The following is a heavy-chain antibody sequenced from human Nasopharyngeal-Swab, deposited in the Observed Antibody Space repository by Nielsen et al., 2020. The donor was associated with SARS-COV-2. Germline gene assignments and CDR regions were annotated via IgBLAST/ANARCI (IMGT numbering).Heavy chain of an antibody. Sequence: ASVKVSCKASGYTFRSYGISWVRQAPGQGLEWMGRINPNSGGTNYAQKFQGRVTMTRDTSISTAYMELSRLRSDDTAVYYCARDLTSVAGTGDYYYGMDVWGQGTTVTVSS. V-gene: IGHV1-2*06. CDR3: ARDLTSVAGTGDYYYGMDV. J-gene: IGHJ6*02. CDR2: INPNSGGT. CDR1: GYTFRSYG. D-gene: IGHD6-19*01.